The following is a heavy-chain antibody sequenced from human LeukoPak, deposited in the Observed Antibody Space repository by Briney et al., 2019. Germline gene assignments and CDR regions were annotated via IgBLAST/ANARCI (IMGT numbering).Heavy chain of an antibody. CDR3: ARARYGGNSPRDAFDI. V-gene: IGHV4-4*07. Sequence: SETLSLTCTVSGGSISSYYWSWIRQPAGKGLEWIGRIYTSGSTNYNPSLKSRVTMSVDTSKNQFSLKLSSVTAADTAVYYCARARYGGNSPRDAFDIWGQGTMVTVSS. J-gene: IGHJ3*02. D-gene: IGHD4-23*01. CDR1: GGSISSYY. CDR2: IYTSGST.